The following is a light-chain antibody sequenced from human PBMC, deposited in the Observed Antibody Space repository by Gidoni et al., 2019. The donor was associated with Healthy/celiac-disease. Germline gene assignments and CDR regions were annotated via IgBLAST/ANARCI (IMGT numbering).Light chain of an antibody. V-gene: IGLV2-14*03. Sequence: QSALTQPASVSGSPGPSITISCTGTSSDVGCYNYVSWYQQHPGKAPKLMIYDVSNRPSGVFNRFSGSKSGNTASLTISGRQAEDEADYYCSSYTSSSLWVFGGGTKLTVL. CDR3: SSYTSSSLWV. J-gene: IGLJ3*02. CDR1: SSDVGCYNY. CDR2: DVS.